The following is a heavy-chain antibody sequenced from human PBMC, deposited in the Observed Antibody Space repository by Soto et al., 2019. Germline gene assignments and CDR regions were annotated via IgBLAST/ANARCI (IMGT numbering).Heavy chain of an antibody. CDR1: PGSVSSYY. V-gene: IGHV4-59*02. CDR2: LHYTEIA. Sequence: SETRSLTWTVSPGSVSSYYSSWIRQPPGKGLKWIAYLHYTEIANYHPSLKTPVTTSVDMSKNQFSLRLSPVTAADTAVYYCAIVLDYDHGMDAWGQGTTVXV. CDR3: AIVLDYDHGMDA. J-gene: IGHJ6*02.